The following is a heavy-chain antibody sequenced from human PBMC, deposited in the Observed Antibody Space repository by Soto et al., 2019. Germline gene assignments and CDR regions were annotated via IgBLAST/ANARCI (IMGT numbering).Heavy chain of an antibody. CDR1: GFTFSRYD. Sequence: LRLSCAASGFTFSRYDMHWVRQAPGKGLEWVAIISYDGSNKSYADSVKGRFTISRDNSKNTQYLQMNSLRPGDTAVYYCAKGSYSGIYSDFDYWGQGTLVTVSS. CDR3: AKGSYSGIYSDFDY. V-gene: IGHV3-30*18. D-gene: IGHD1-26*01. CDR2: ISYDGSNK. J-gene: IGHJ4*02.